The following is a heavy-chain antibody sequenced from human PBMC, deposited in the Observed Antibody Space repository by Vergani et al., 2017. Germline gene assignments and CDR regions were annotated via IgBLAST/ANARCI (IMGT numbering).Heavy chain of an antibody. D-gene: IGHD5-12*01. CDR1: GGSISSGGYY. CDR2: IYYSGNT. Sequence: QVQLQESGPGLVKPSQTLSLTCTVSGGSISSGGYYWSWIRQHPGKGLEWIGYIYYSGNTYYNPSLKSRLTISVDTSKNQFSLKLSSVTAADTAVYYCAREXNGGYVDYYYYMDVWGKGTTVTVSS. CDR3: AREXNGGYVDYYYYMDV. V-gene: IGHV4-31*03. J-gene: IGHJ6*03.